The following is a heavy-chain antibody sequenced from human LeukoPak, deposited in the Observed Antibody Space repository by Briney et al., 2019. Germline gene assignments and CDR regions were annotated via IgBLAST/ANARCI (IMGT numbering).Heavy chain of an antibody. D-gene: IGHD3-10*01. Sequence: SETLSLTCTVSGYSITIGYYWGWIRQPPGKGLAWIGSINHSGSLYYNPSLKSRVTISADTSKNHFSLKLSSVTAADTAVYYCARSHGVPWGQGTLVTVSS. CDR3: ARSHGVP. CDR2: INHSGSL. V-gene: IGHV4-38-2*02. J-gene: IGHJ5*02. CDR1: GYSITIGYY.